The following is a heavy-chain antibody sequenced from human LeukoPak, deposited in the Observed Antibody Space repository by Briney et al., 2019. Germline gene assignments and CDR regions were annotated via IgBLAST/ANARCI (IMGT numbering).Heavy chain of an antibody. CDR3: ARDGPGG. CDR2: ISGSGGSS. Sequence: GGSLRLSCTASGFTFSTYAMSWVRQAPGKGLEWVSGISGSGGSSDYADSVKGRFTISRDNAKNSLYLQMRSLRDEDTAVYYCARDGPGGWGQGTLVTVSS. V-gene: IGHV3-23*01. D-gene: IGHD2-15*01. CDR1: GFTFSTYA. J-gene: IGHJ4*02.